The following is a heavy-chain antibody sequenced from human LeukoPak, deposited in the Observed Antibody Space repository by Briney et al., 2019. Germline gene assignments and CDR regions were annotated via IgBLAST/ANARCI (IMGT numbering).Heavy chain of an antibody. CDR1: GFTFSSNG. CDR2: IQYDGSKK. J-gene: IGHJ4*02. CDR3: AKDIGSYYDY. Sequence: GGSLRLSCVASGFTFSSNGMHWVRQAPGKGLEWVTFIQYDGSKKYYADSVKGRFTISRDNSKNTLYLEMNGLRAEDTAVYYCAKDIGSYYDYWGQGILVTVSS. V-gene: IGHV3-30*02. D-gene: IGHD3-10*01.